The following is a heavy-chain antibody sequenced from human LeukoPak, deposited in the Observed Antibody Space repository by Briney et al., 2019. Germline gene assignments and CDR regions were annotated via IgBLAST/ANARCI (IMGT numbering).Heavy chain of an antibody. CDR2: ISYDGSNK. CDR1: GFTFSSYA. Sequence: PGRSLRLSCAASGFTFSSYAMHWVRQAPGKGLEWVAVISYDGSNKYYADSVKGRFTISRDNSKNTLYLQMNSLRAEDTAVYYCARGGWFGESTKPNGFDYWGQETLVTVSS. V-gene: IGHV3-30*04. J-gene: IGHJ4*02. CDR3: ARGGWFGESTKPNGFDY. D-gene: IGHD3-10*01.